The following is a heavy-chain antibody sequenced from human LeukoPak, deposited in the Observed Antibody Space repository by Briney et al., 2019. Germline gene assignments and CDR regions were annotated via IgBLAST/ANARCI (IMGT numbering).Heavy chain of an antibody. CDR1: GGSFSGYY. J-gene: IGHJ4*02. Sequence: SETLSLTCAVYGGSFSGYYWSWIRQPPGKGLEWIGEINQSGSTNYNPSLKSRVTISVDMSKNQFSLKLISVTAADTAVYYCATGRYYYGSGSTGWGQGTLVTVSS. CDR3: ATGRYYYGSGSTG. D-gene: IGHD3-10*01. CDR2: INQSGST. V-gene: IGHV4-34*01.